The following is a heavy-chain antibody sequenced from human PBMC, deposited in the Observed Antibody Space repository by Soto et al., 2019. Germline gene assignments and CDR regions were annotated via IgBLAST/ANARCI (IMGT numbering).Heavy chain of an antibody. J-gene: IGHJ5*02. CDR1: GDSIRSYY. Sequence: SETLSLTCTVSGDSIRSYYWTWIRQPPGKGLEWIGYTYYSGSTNYNPSLKSRVTISIDTSKNQFSLKLSSVTAADTAVYYCARGLSIRGVIITYSWFDPWGQGILVTV. D-gene: IGHD3-10*01. CDR3: ARGLSIRGVIITYSWFDP. CDR2: TYYSGST. V-gene: IGHV4-59*01.